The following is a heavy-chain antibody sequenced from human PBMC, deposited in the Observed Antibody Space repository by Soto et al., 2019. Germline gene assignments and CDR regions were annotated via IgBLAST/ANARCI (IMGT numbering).Heavy chain of an antibody. Sequence: QVQLVESGGGVVQPGRSLRLSCAASGFTFSSYGMHWVRQAPGKGLEWVAVISYDGSNKYYADSVKGRFTISRDNSKNTLYLQMNSLRAEDTAVYYCAKDLEDIVVVVAAPYGMDVW. D-gene: IGHD2-15*01. V-gene: IGHV3-30*18. CDR1: GFTFSSYG. CDR2: ISYDGSNK. CDR3: AKDLEDIVVVVAAPYGMDV. J-gene: IGHJ6*01.